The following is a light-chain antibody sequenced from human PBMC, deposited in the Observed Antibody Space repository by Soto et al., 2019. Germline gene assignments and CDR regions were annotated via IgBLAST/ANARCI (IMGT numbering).Light chain of an antibody. V-gene: IGLV1-40*01. Sequence: QSVLTQPPSVSGAPGQRVTISCTGSSSNIGAGYDVHWYQQLPGTAPKLLIHGNSNRPSGVPDRISGSKFGTSASLAITGLQAEDEADYYCQSYDSSLSGSVFGEGTKLTVL. CDR3: QSYDSSLSGSV. CDR1: SSNIGAGYD. J-gene: IGLJ2*01. CDR2: GNS.